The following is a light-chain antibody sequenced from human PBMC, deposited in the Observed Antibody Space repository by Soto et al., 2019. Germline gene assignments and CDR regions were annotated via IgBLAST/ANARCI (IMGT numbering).Light chain of an antibody. V-gene: IGKV1-5*01. CDR3: QQYNSYLIT. CDR1: QSISSW. CDR2: DAS. J-gene: IGKJ4*01. Sequence: DLPMTQSPSTLSASVGDRVTITCRASQSISSWLAWYQQKPGKAPKLLIYDASSLESGVPSRFSGSGAGTEFPLTISRLQPDDFATYYCQQYNSYLITFGGGNKVEIK.